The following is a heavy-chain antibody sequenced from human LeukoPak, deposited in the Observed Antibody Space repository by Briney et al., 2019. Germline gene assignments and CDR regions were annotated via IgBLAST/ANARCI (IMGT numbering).Heavy chain of an antibody. J-gene: IGHJ5*02. V-gene: IGHV4-59*01. CDR1: GGSISSYY. Sequence: KASETLSLTCTVSGGSISSYYWSWIRQPPGKGLEWIGYIYYSGSTNYNPSLKSRVTISVDTPKNQFSLKLSSVTAADTAVYYCARADYYDGLDPWGQGTLVTVSS. CDR3: ARADYYDGLDP. D-gene: IGHD3-22*01. CDR2: IYYSGST.